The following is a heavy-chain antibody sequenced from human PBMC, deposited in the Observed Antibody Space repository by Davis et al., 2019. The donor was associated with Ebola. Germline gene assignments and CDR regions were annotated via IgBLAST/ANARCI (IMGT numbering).Heavy chain of an antibody. CDR2: ISGSGGST. CDR3: AKVKEWLVRGDAFDI. J-gene: IGHJ3*02. Sequence: GESLKISCAASGFTFSSYAMSWVRQAPGKGLEWVSAISGSGGSTYYADSVKGRFTISRDNSKNTLYLQMNSLRAEDTAVYYCAKVKEWLVRGDAFDIWGQGTMVTVSS. CDR1: GFTFSSYA. D-gene: IGHD6-19*01. V-gene: IGHV3-23*01.